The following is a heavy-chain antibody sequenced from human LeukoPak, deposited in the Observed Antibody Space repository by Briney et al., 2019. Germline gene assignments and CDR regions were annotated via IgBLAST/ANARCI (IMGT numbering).Heavy chain of an antibody. CDR3: ARAQYGGNRNAFDI. CDR1: GFTFSSYS. Sequence: PGGSLRLSCAASGFTFSSYSMNWVRQAPGKGLEWVSYISSSSSTIYYADSVKGRFTISRDNAKNSLYLQMNSLRDEDTAVYYCARAQYGGNRNAFDIWGQGTMVTVSS. J-gene: IGHJ3*02. V-gene: IGHV3-48*02. D-gene: IGHD4-23*01. CDR2: ISSSSSTI.